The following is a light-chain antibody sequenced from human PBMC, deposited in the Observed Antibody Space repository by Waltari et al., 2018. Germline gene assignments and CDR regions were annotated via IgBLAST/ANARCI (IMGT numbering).Light chain of an antibody. CDR3: QQYNNYFWT. CDR2: QAS. Sequence: DIQMTQSPSTLSASVGDRLTITCRASQSIRNWLAWYQQKPGRAPKLLIYQASNLESGVPSRFSGSGSGSQFTLTISSLQPDDFATYYCQQYNNYFWTFGQGTKVEIK. CDR1: QSIRNW. J-gene: IGKJ1*01. V-gene: IGKV1-5*03.